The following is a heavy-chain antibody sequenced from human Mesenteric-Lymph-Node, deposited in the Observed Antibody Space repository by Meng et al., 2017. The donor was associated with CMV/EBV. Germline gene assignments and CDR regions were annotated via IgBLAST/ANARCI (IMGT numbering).Heavy chain of an antibody. V-gene: IGHV3-21*01. CDR2: ITSSGSFI. CDR1: GFTFSNYG. Sequence: GGSLRLSCSGSGFTFSNYGMNWVRQAPGKGLEWVSAITSSGSFIYYGDSVKGRFTISRDNTKNALYLQMDSLRAEDTAVYYCARESRDYSNYYYYGMDVWGQGTTVTVSS. D-gene: IGHD4-11*01. CDR3: ARESRDYSNYYYYGMDV. J-gene: IGHJ6*02.